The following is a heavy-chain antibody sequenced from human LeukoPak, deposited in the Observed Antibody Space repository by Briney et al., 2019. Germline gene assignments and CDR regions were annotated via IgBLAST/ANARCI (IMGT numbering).Heavy chain of an antibody. Sequence: SETLSLTCTVSGGSISSSSYYWGWIRQPPGKGLEWIGSIYYSGSTYYNPSLKSRVTISVDTSKNQFSLKLSSVTAADTAVYYCARHRAVRYFDRLAGGYYFDYWGQGTLVTVSS. D-gene: IGHD3-9*01. CDR3: ARHRAVRYFDRLAGGYYFDY. V-gene: IGHV4-39*01. CDR2: IYYSGST. J-gene: IGHJ4*02. CDR1: GGSISSSSYY.